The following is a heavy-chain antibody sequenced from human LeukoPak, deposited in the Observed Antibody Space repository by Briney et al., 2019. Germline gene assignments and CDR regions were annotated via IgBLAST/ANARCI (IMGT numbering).Heavy chain of an antibody. J-gene: IGHJ6*02. CDR2: ISAYNGNT. D-gene: IGHD4-17*01. Sequence: AASVKVSCKASGYTFTSYGISWVRQAPGQGLERMRWISAYNGNTNYAQKLQGRVTMTTDTSTSTAYMELRSLRSDDTAVYYCARTDYGDSYYYYYYGMDVWGQGTTVTVSS. CDR3: ARTDYGDSYYYYYYGMDV. V-gene: IGHV1-18*01. CDR1: GYTFTSYG.